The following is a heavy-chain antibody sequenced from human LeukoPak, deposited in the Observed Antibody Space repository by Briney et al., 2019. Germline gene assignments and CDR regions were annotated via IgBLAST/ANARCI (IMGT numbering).Heavy chain of an antibody. V-gene: IGHV4-39*07. D-gene: IGHD6-6*01. J-gene: IGHJ3*02. CDR3: ARGIAARPWAFDI. CDR2: IYYSGST. Sequence: PSETLSLTCTVSGGSISSSSYYWGWIRQPPGKGLEWIGSIYYSGSTYYNPSLKSRVTISVDTSKNQFSLKLSSVTAADTAVYYCARGIAARPWAFDIWGQGTMVTVSS. CDR1: GGSISSSSYY.